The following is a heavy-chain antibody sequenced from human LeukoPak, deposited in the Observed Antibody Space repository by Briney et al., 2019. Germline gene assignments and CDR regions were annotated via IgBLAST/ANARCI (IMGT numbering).Heavy chain of an antibody. J-gene: IGHJ2*01. Sequence: GRSLRLSCSASEFTLSSYSMHWVRQAPGRGLEWAAVLSSVGGQQYYADSVKGRFTISADTSKNTLYLQMDSLRVEDTAFYYCARALAGAPFDLWGRGTVVAVSS. CDR2: LSSVGGQQ. CDR1: EFTLSSYS. CDR3: ARALAGAPFDL. D-gene: IGHD3-10*01. V-gene: IGHV3-30*04.